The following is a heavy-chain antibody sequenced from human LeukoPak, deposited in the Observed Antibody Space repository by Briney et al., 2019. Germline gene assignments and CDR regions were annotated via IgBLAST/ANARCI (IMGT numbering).Heavy chain of an antibody. CDR3: AKAGIAAAGPQVFYYYMDV. D-gene: IGHD6-13*01. Sequence: GGSLRLSCAASGSTFSSYAMSWVRQAPGKGLEWVSAISGSGGSTYYADSAKGRFTISRDNSKNTLYLQMNSLRAEDTAVYYCAKAGIAAAGPQVFYYYMDVWGKGTTVTVSS. J-gene: IGHJ6*03. V-gene: IGHV3-23*01. CDR1: GSTFSSYA. CDR2: ISGSGGST.